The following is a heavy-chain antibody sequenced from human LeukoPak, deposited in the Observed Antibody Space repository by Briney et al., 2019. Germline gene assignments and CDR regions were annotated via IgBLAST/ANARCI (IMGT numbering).Heavy chain of an antibody. CDR1: GGSISSYY. V-gene: IGHV4-59*08. CDR3: ARGVPERVQEYFQH. J-gene: IGHJ1*01. CDR2: IYYSGST. D-gene: IGHD1-1*01. Sequence: SETLSLTCTVSGGSISSYYWSWIRQPPGKGLEWIGYIYYSGSTNYNPSLKSRVTISVDTSKNQFSLKLSSVTAADTAVYYCARGVPERVQEYFQHWGQGTLVTVSS.